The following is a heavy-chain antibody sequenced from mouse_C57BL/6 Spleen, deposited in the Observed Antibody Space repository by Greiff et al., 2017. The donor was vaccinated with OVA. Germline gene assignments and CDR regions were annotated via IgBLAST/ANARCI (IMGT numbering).Heavy chain of an antibody. CDR1: GYTFTSYW. Sequence: QVQLQQPGAELVMPGASVKLSCKASGYTFTSYWMHWVKQRPGQGLEWIGEIDPSDSYTNYNQKFKGKSTLTVDNSSSTAYMQLRSLTSGDSAVYYCARGDSSGYGFDYWGQGTMVTVSA. J-gene: IGHJ3*01. CDR3: ARGDSSGYGFDY. CDR2: IDPSDSYT. D-gene: IGHD3-2*02. V-gene: IGHV1-69*01.